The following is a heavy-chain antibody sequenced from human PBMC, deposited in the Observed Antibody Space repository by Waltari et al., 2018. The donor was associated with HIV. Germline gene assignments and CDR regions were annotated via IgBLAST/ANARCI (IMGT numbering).Heavy chain of an antibody. CDR3: ARGSSMVRGVNDY. V-gene: IGHV4-34*01. CDR2: INHSGST. CDR1: AGSFLGYY. J-gene: IGHJ4*02. D-gene: IGHD3-10*01. Sequence: QVHLQQGGAGLLKPSETLSLTCAVSAGSFLGYYCIWIRQPPGQGLEWIGEINHSGSTNYNPSLKSRVTISVDTSKNQFSLKLSSVTAADTAVYYCARGSSMVRGVNDYWGQGTLVTVSS.